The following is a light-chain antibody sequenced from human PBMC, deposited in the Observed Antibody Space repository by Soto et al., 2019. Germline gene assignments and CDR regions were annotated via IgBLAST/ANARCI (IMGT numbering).Light chain of an antibody. CDR3: QQRYTTPWT. CDR1: QSISYY. J-gene: IGKJ1*01. V-gene: IGKV1-39*01. CDR2: TTS. Sequence: DIQMTQSPSSLSASVGDRVTITCRASQSISYYLNWYQQKPGRAPRLLIYTTSSLQSGVPSKFNGSASGTDFTLTISSLQPEDFATYYCQQRYTTPWTFGQGTKVEIK.